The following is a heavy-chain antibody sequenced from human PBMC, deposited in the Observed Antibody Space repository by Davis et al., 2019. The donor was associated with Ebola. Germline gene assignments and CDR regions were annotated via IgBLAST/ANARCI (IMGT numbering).Heavy chain of an antibody. CDR1: GGSISSYY. CDR2: IYYSGST. Sequence: MPSETLSLTCTVSGGSISSYYWSWIRQPPGKGLEWIGYIYYSGSTNYNPSLKSRVTISVDTSKNQFSLKLSSVTAADTAVYYCARGRPYSYGYSRFDYWGQGTLVTVSS. D-gene: IGHD5-18*01. CDR3: ARGRPYSYGYSRFDY. J-gene: IGHJ4*02. V-gene: IGHV4-59*12.